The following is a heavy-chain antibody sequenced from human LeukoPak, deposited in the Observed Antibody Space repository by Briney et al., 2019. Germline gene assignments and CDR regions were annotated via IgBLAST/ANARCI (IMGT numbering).Heavy chain of an antibody. CDR3: ARVGGCSSTSCYEGWFDP. J-gene: IGHJ5*02. CDR1: GGTFSSYA. Sequence: ASVKVSCKASGGTFSSYAISWVRLAPGQGLEWMGGIIPIFGTANYAQKFQGRVTITADESTSTAYMELSSLRSEDTAVYYCARVGGCSSTSCYEGWFDPWGQGTLVTVSS. V-gene: IGHV1-69*13. D-gene: IGHD2-2*01. CDR2: IIPIFGTA.